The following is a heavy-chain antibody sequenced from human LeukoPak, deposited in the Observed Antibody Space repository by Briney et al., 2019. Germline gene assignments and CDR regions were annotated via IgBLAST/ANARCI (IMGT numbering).Heavy chain of an antibody. CDR3: TTFSYYYGSGSYYSFDY. D-gene: IGHD3-10*01. V-gene: IGHV3-15*01. J-gene: IGHJ4*02. Sequence: GGSLRLSCAASGFTFSNAWMSWVRQAPGKGLEWVGRIKSKTDGGTTDYAAPVKGRFTISRDDSKNMLYLQMNSLKTEDTAVYYCTTFSYYYGSGSYYSFDYWGQGTLVTVSS. CDR2: IKSKTDGGTT. CDR1: GFTFSNAW.